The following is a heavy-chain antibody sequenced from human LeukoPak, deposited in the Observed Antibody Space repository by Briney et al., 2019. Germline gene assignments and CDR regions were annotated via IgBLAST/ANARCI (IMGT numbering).Heavy chain of an antibody. CDR2: IHHSGTT. V-gene: IGHV4-34*01. D-gene: IGHD2-15*01. J-gene: IGHJ4*02. CDR3: ARAFLVGYSPEEYFFDY. CDR1: GGSFSGYY. Sequence: SETLSLTCAVYGGSFSGYYWSWIRQPPGKGLECIGEIHHSGTTNYNPSLKSRVTISIDKSKNQFSLKLNSVTAADTAVYYCARAFLVGYSPEEYFFDYWGQGNLVTVSS.